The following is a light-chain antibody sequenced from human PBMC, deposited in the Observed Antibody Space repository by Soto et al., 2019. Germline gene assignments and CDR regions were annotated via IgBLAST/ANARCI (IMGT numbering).Light chain of an antibody. CDR1: QSISAW. Sequence: DIQMTQSPSTLSASVGDRVSITCRASQSISAWLAWYQQRPGKAPKLLLYKASSLQSGVSSRFSGSGSGTEVTLTISSLQPEDSATYYCQQYENYPWTFGQGTKLEIK. V-gene: IGKV1-5*03. CDR3: QQYENYPWT. CDR2: KAS. J-gene: IGKJ1*01.